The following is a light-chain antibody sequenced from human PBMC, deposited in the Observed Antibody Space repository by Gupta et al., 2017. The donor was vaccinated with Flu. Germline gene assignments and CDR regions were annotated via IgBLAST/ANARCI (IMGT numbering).Light chain of an antibody. J-gene: IGLJ2*01. CDR1: SSDVGAYDY. V-gene: IGLV2-11*01. CDR3: NSYGASNV. CDR2: DVN. Sequence: QSALTPPRPVSGSPGPSVAIACTGTSSDVGAYDYVSWYQQHPRQATKLIIYDVNKRPEGVPDRFAGSKSGNTASLTISGLQPEDEAEYHCNSYGASNVFGGGTRLTVL.